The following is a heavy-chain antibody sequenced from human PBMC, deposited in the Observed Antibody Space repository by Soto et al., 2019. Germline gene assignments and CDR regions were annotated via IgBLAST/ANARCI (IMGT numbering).Heavy chain of an antibody. J-gene: IGHJ2*01. D-gene: IGHD2-15*01. CDR3: AREDCSGGSCYGRGDWYFDL. CDR1: GDSVSSNSAA. V-gene: IGHV6-1*01. Sequence: SQTLSLTCAISGDSVSSNSAAWNWIRQSPSRGLEWLGRTYYRSKWYNDYAVSVKSRITINPDTSKNQFSLQLNSVTPEDTAVYYCAREDCSGGSCYGRGDWYFDLWGRGTLVTVSS. CDR2: TYYRSKWYN.